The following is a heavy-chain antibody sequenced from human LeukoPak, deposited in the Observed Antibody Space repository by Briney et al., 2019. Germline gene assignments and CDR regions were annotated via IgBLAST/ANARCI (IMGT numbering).Heavy chain of an antibody. CDR1: GFTFSSYS. Sequence: PAGSLRLSCAASGFTFSSYSMNWVRQAPGKGLEWVSSISSSSSYIYYADSVKGRFTISRDNAKNSLYLQMNSLRAEDTAVYYCARAGATYDAFDIWGQGTMVAVSS. V-gene: IGHV3-21*01. CDR3: ARAGATYDAFDI. CDR2: ISSSSSYI. D-gene: IGHD1-26*01. J-gene: IGHJ3*02.